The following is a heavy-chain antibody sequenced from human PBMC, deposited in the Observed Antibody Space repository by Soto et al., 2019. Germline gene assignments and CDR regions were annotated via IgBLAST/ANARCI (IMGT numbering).Heavy chain of an antibody. D-gene: IGHD2-2*01. Sequence: SETLSLTCTVSGGSISSGGYYWSWIRQHPGKGLEWIGYIYYSGSTYYNPSLKSRVTISVDTSKNQFSLKLSSVTAADTAVYYCARVQRVIVVVPAATIIDYWGQGXLVTVSS. V-gene: IGHV4-31*03. J-gene: IGHJ4*02. CDR1: GGSISSGGYY. CDR2: IYYSGST. CDR3: ARVQRVIVVVPAATIIDY.